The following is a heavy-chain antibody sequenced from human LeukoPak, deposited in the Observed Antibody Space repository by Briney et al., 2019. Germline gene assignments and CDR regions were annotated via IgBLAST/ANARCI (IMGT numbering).Heavy chain of an antibody. CDR2: RGSDGTP. Sequence: GGSLRLSCAASGLTFSNHAVSWVRQAPGKGLEWVSARGSDGTPYYTDSLKGRFTISRDNSKNTVYLQLSSLRLEDTAVYYCASRTWVGAGYYAFDIWGQGTMVTVSS. CDR1: GLTFSNHA. V-gene: IGHV3-23*01. D-gene: IGHD1-26*01. J-gene: IGHJ3*02. CDR3: ASRTWVGAGYYAFDI.